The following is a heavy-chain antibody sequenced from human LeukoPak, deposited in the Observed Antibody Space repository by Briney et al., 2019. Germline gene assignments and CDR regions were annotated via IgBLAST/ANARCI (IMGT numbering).Heavy chain of an antibody. J-gene: IGHJ4*02. CDR1: GGSISSYY. CDR2: IYYSGGT. D-gene: IGHD3-16*01. CDR3: ARAWGLEDY. Sequence: PSETLSLTCTVSGGSISSYYWSWIRQPPGKGLEWIGYIYYSGGTNYNPSLKSRVTISVGTSKNQFSLKLSSVTAADTAVYYCARAWGLEDYWGQGTLVTVSS. V-gene: IGHV4-59*01.